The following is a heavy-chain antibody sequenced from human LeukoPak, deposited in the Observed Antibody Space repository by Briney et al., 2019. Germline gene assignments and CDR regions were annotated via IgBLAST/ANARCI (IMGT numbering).Heavy chain of an antibody. D-gene: IGHD1-1*01. CDR3: AGYNSAFDF. J-gene: IGHJ4*02. CDR1: GFTFRTYW. Sequence: GGSLRLSCEASGFTFRTYWMNWVRQAPGKGLEWVACVKPDGSEQYYADSLEGRFTISRDNAKNSVYLQLYSLTADDTAVYYCAGYNSAFDFWGQGSLVTVSS. CDR2: VKPDGSEQ. V-gene: IGHV3-7*01.